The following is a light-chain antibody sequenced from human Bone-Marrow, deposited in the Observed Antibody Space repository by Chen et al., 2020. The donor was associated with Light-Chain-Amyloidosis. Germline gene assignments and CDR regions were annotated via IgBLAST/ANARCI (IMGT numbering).Light chain of an antibody. CDR1: SGSIATNY. V-gene: IGLV6-57*01. J-gene: IGLJ3*02. Sequence: NFMLTQPHSVSESPGKTVIISCTRGSGSIATNYVQWYQQRPGSSPTTVIYEDDQRPSGVPDRFSGSIDRSSNSASLTSSGLKTEDEADYCCQSYQGSSQGVFGGGTKLTVL. CDR2: EDD. CDR3: QSYQGSSQGV.